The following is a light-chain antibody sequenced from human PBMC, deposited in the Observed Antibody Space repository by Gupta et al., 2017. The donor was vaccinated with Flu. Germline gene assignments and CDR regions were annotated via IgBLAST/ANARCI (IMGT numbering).Light chain of an antibody. V-gene: IGKV1-39*01. CDR2: AAS. J-gene: IGKJ2*01. Sequence: DIQMTQSPSSLSASVGDRVTITCRASQSISSYLNWYQQKPGKAPKLLIYAASRMQSGVPSRFSGSGCGTDFTLTISRLQPEDFATYYCQQRDSTPYTFGQGTKLDIK. CDR1: QSISSY. CDR3: QQRDSTPYT.